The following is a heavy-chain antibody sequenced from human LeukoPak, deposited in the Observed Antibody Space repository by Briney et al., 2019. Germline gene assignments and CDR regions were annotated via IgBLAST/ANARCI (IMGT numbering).Heavy chain of an antibody. CDR1: GYTLTGYY. J-gene: IGHJ4*02. Sequence: ASVKVSCKASGYTLTGYYMHWVRQAPGQGLEWMGWINPNSGGTNYAQKFQGRVTMTRDTSISTAYMELSRLRSDDTAVYYCARDESGYDSSGCNLDYWSQGTLVTVSS. V-gene: IGHV1-2*02. D-gene: IGHD3-22*01. CDR3: ARDESGYDSSGCNLDY. CDR2: INPNSGGT.